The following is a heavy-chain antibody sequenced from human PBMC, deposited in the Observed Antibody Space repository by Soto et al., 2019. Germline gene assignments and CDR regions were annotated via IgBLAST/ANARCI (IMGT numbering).Heavy chain of an antibody. D-gene: IGHD3-10*01. Sequence: ASVKVSCKASGYTFTSYGISWVRQAPGQGLEWMGWISAYNGNTNYAQKLQVRVTMTTDTSTSTAYMELRSLRSDDTAVYYCASAPRGGLWYYYYGMDVWGQGTTVTVSS. V-gene: IGHV1-18*04. CDR1: GYTFTSYG. J-gene: IGHJ6*02. CDR2: ISAYNGNT. CDR3: ASAPRGGLWYYYYGMDV.